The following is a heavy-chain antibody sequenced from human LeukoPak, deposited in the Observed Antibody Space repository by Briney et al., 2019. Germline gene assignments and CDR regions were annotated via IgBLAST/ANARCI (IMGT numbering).Heavy chain of an antibody. D-gene: IGHD1-1*01. Sequence: QSGGSLRLSCAASGFTLSRYWMYWVRQAPGKGLVWVSRINGDGSSTTYVDSVKGRFTISRDNAKNSLYLQMNSLRAEDTAVYYCAIVLNWETYWGQGTLVTVSS. J-gene: IGHJ4*02. CDR2: INGDGSST. V-gene: IGHV3-74*01. CDR3: AIVLNWETY. CDR1: GFTLSRYW.